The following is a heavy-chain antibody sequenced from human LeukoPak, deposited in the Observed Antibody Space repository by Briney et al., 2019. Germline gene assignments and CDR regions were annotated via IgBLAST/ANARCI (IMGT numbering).Heavy chain of an antibody. J-gene: IGHJ6*02. D-gene: IGHD6-13*01. V-gene: IGHV4-59*12. Sequence: SETLSLTCTVSGGSISSYYWSWIRQPPGKGLEWIGYIYYSGSTNYNPSLKSRVTISVDTSKNQFSLKLSSVTAADTAVYYCASHIAAAGTDYGMDVWGQGTTVTVSS. CDR3: ASHIAAAGTDYGMDV. CDR2: IYYSGST. CDR1: GGSISSYY.